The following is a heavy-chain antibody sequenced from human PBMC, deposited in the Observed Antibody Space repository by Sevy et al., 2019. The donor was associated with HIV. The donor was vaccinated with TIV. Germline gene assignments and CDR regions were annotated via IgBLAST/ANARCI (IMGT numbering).Heavy chain of an antibody. CDR2: LFPGNSDV. Sequence: GESLKISCQASGYSFTAHWIGWVRQMPGKGLEWMGILFPGNSDVRSFQGQVTVSVDRSTNTAYLQWGSLTASDSAIYYCARGGLLALDAFDVWGLGTMVTVSS. V-gene: IGHV5-51*01. CDR3: ARGGLLALDAFDV. D-gene: IGHD2-15*01. CDR1: GYSFTAHW. J-gene: IGHJ3*01.